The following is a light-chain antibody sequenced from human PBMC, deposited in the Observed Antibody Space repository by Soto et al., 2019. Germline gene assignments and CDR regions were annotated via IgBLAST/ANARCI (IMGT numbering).Light chain of an antibody. CDR3: QQYGTSPRT. Sequence: EIVLTQSPGTLSLSPGERATLSCRASQSVSSSYLVWFQQKPGQAPRRLIYGASSRATGIPDRFSGSGSGTAFTLNITRLEPKDSAVYYCQQYGTSPRTFGQGTNLEIK. V-gene: IGKV3-20*01. J-gene: IGKJ2*01. CDR2: GAS. CDR1: QSVSSSY.